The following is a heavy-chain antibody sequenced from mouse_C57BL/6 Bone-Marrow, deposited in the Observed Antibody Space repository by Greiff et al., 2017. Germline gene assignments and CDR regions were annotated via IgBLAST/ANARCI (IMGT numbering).Heavy chain of an antibody. CDR3: ARDGGDGSSWGDWYFDV. Sequence: QVQLQQPGAELVMPGASVKLSCKASGYTFTSYWMHWVKQRPGQGLEWIGEIDPSDSSTNYNQKFKGKSTLTVDKSSSTAYMQLSSLTSEDSAVYYCARDGGDGSSWGDWYFDVWGTGTTVTVSS. CDR1: GYTFTSYW. V-gene: IGHV1-69*01. CDR2: IDPSDSST. D-gene: IGHD1-1*01. J-gene: IGHJ1*03.